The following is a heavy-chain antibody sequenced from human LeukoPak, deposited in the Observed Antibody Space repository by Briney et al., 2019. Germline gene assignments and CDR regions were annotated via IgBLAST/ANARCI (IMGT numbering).Heavy chain of an antibody. Sequence: GGCLRLSCAASGFTFDDYVMHWVRQVPGKGLEWVSGISWNSAPIGYADSVKGRFTIYRDNTKNSLYLQMNSLRPEDTAFYFCAKGAYGSGSYYENWFDPWGQGTLVTVSS. CDR1: GFTFDDYV. CDR2: ISWNSAPI. D-gene: IGHD3-10*01. V-gene: IGHV3-9*01. J-gene: IGHJ5*02. CDR3: AKGAYGSGSYYENWFDP.